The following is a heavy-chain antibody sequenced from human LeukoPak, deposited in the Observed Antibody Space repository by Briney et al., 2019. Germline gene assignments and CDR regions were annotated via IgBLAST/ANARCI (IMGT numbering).Heavy chain of an antibody. Sequence: SETLSLTCTVSGGSISGSSYYWGWIRQPPGKGLEWIGSIYYSGSTYYNPSLKSRVTISVDTSKNQFSLKLSSVTAADTAVYYCATLGGYSYGYNYWGQGTLVTVSS. J-gene: IGHJ4*02. CDR1: GGSISGSSYY. D-gene: IGHD5-18*01. CDR2: IYYSGST. V-gene: IGHV4-39*01. CDR3: ATLGGYSYGYNY.